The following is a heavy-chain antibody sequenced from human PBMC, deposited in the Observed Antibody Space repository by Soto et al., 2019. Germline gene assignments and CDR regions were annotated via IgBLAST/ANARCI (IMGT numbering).Heavy chain of an antibody. CDR3: APLSVPAAIDVWFDP. CDR2: IYYSGST. V-gene: IGHV4-59*01. D-gene: IGHD2-2*01. J-gene: IGHJ5*02. Sequence: SETLSLTCTVSGGSISSYYWSWIRQPPGKGLEWIGYIYYSGSTNYNPSLKSRVTISVDTSKNQFSLKLSSVTAADTAVYYCAPLSVPAAIDVWFDPWVQGTLVTVSS. CDR1: GGSISSYY.